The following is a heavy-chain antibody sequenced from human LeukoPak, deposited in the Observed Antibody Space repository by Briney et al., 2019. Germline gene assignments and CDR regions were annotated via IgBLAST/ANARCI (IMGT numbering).Heavy chain of an antibody. CDR2: IYYSGST. J-gene: IGHJ5*02. Sequence: APQTLSLTCTVSGPSIGSGGFYCSWIRQHPGKGLEWFGYIYYSGSTYYNPSLASRVTISVDTSKNQFSLMLTSVTAADTAVYYCARATQRYCSATACFPYWFDPWGQGTLVTVSS. CDR3: ARATQRYCSATACFPYWFDP. V-gene: IGHV4-31*03. CDR1: GPSIGSGGFY. D-gene: IGHD2-2*01.